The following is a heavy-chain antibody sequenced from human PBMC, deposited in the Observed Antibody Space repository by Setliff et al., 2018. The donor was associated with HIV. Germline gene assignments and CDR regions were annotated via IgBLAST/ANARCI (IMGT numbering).Heavy chain of an antibody. V-gene: IGHV4-39*07. CDR3: ARGVPLLPPHY. CDR2: IFYSETVYYGGRT. CDR1: GGSISSNNYY. J-gene: IGHJ4*02. D-gene: IGHD2-21*02. Sequence: PSATLSLTCTVSGGSISSNNYYWGWIRQPPGKGLEWIGSIFYSETVYYGGRTYYSPSLKSRVTISVDMSKSQFSLKLSSVTAADTAVYYCARGVPLLPPHYWGQGTLVTVSS.